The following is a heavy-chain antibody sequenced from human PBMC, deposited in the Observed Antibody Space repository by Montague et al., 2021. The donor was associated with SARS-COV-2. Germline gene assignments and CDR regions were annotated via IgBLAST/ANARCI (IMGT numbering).Heavy chain of an antibody. V-gene: IGHV3-66*01. J-gene: IGHJ4*02. D-gene: IGHD2-21*01. CDR2: IYSGGST. CDR1: GFTVSSNY. Sequence: SLRLSCAASGFTVSSNYMSWVRQAPGKGLEWVSVIYSGGSTYYADSVKGRFTISRDNSKNTLYLQMNSLRAEDTAVYYCARGFPVVIAIPADDYWGQGTLVTVSS. CDR3: ARGFPVVIAIPADDY.